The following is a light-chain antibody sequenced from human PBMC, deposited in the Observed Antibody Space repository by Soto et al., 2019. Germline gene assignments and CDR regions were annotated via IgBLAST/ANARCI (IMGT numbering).Light chain of an antibody. CDR3: ILYYGATESFV. J-gene: IGLJ1*01. CDR1: IGALTIANY. V-gene: IGLV7-43*01. Sequence: QRLATLQDPLTVSRGGTCNLTCASSIGALTIANYPNWFQQKPGQAPRPLIYSTSHKHSRTPARFSGSLPGGKAALTLSGVQSEDEADYYCILYYGATESFVFGTGTKVTVL. CDR2: STS.